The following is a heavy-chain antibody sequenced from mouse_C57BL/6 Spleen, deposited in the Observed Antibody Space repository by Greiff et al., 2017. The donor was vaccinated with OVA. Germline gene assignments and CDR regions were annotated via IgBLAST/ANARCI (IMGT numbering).Heavy chain of an antibody. CDR1: GYAFSSSW. Sequence: QVQLQQSGPELVKPGASVKISCKASGYAFSSSWMNWVKQRPGKGLEWIGQIYPGDGDTNYNGKFKGKATLTADKSSSTAYMQLSSLTSEDAAVYFFAKNPSSWYFDVWGTGTTVTVSS. CDR2: IYPGDGDT. CDR3: AKNPSSWYFDV. D-gene: IGHD3-1*01. V-gene: IGHV1-82*01. J-gene: IGHJ1*03.